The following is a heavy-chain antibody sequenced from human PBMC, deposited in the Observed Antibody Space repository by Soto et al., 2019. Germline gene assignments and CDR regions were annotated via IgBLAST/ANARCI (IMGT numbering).Heavy chain of an antibody. Sequence: EVQLLESGGGLVQPGGSLRLSCAASGFTFSDYAMSWVRQAPGKGLEWVSTISGSGSNTYYAHSVKGRFTNSRDNSQNTLYLQMNSRRAEDTAVYYCAKERTGKADYWGQGTLVTVSS. J-gene: IGHJ4*02. V-gene: IGHV3-23*01. CDR1: GFTFSDYA. CDR2: ISGSGSNT. CDR3: AKERTGKADY.